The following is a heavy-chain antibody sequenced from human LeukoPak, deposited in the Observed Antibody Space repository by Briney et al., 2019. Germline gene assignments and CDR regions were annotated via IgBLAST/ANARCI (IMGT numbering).Heavy chain of an antibody. CDR3: AKDRDGDPTFDY. Sequence: PGGSLRLSCAASGFTLSDYYMTWIRQAPGKGLEWVSYISYSGDSMYYADSVKGRFTISRDNAKNSLYLQMNSLRAEDTAVYYCAKDRDGDPTFDYWGQGTLVTVSS. D-gene: IGHD4-17*01. V-gene: IGHV3-11*01. CDR1: GFTLSDYY. J-gene: IGHJ4*02. CDR2: ISYSGDSM.